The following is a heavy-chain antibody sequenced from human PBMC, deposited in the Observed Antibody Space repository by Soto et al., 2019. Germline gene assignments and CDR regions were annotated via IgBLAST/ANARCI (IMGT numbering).Heavy chain of an antibody. Sequence: SETLSLTCTVSGGSISSYYWSWIRQPPGKGLEWIGYIYYSGSTNYNPSLKSRVTISVDTSKNQFSLKLSSVTAADTAVYYCALYHTSGYRSFDSWGQGTLVTVSS. CDR3: ALYHTSGYRSFDS. J-gene: IGHJ4*02. V-gene: IGHV4-59*01. CDR2: IYYSGST. CDR1: GGSISSYY. D-gene: IGHD3-22*01.